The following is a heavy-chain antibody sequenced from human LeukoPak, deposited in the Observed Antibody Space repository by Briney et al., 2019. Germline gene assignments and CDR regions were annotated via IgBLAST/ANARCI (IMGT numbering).Heavy chain of an antibody. D-gene: IGHD6-19*01. V-gene: IGHV4-39*01. J-gene: IGHJ4*02. CDR1: GGSIRSSSYY. CDR3: ARQVVAVAGTGYFDY. CDR2: IYYSGST. Sequence: PSETLSLTCTVSGGSIRSSSYYWGWIRQPPGKGLEWIGSIYYSGSTYYNASLKSRGTISVDTSHNQFSLKLNSVPAADTAVYFCARQVVAVAGTGYFDYWGQGTLVTVSS.